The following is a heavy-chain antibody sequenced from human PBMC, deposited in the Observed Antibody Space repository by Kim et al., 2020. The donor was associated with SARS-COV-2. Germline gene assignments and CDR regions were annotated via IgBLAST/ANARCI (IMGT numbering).Heavy chain of an antibody. Sequence: SNKDYADSVKGRFTISRDNSKNTLYLQMNGLRAEDTAVYYCARDTIFDYWGQGTLVTVSS. D-gene: IGHD3-10*01. V-gene: IGHV3-30*01. J-gene: IGHJ4*02. CDR3: ARDTIFDY. CDR2: SNK.